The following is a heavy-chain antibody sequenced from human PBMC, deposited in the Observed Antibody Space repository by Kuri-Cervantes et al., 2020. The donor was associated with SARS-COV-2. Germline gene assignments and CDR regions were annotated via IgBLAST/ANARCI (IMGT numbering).Heavy chain of an antibody. V-gene: IGHV1-69*13. CDR3: ARSEWGDGYNEEYYFDY. J-gene: IGHJ4*02. D-gene: IGHD5-24*01. Sequence: SVKVSCKASGYTFTSYGISWVRQAPGQGLEWMGGIIPIFGTANYAQKFQGRVTITADESTSTAYMELSSLRSEDTAVYYCARSEWGDGYNEEYYFDYWGQGTLVTVSS. CDR2: IIPIFGTA. CDR1: GYTFTSYG.